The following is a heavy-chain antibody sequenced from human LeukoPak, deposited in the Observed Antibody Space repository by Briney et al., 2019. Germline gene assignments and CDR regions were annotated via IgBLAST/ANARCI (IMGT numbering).Heavy chain of an antibody. CDR3: AKGGWLEY. V-gene: IGHV3-33*06. J-gene: IGHJ4*02. Sequence: GGSLRLSCAASGFTFSSYGMHWVRQAPGKGLQWMAVIWYDGSYKYYADSVKGRFTISRDNSKNTLYLQMNSLRAEDTAVYYCAKGGWLEYWGQGTLVAVSS. D-gene: IGHD6-19*01. CDR1: GFTFSSYG. CDR2: IWYDGSYK.